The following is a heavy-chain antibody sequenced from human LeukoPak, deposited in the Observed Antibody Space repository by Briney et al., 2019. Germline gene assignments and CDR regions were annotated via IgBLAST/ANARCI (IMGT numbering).Heavy chain of an antibody. Sequence: SGGSLRLSCAASGFTFSDYYMSWIRQAPGKGLEWVSYIRGSTGYTNYADSVKGRFTISRDNAKNSLFLHMNSLRAEDTAVYYCARTNSGYDSFDYWGQGTLVTVSS. J-gene: IGHJ4*02. CDR2: IRGSTGYT. V-gene: IGHV3-11*03. D-gene: IGHD5-12*01. CDR3: ARTNSGYDSFDY. CDR1: GFTFSDYY.